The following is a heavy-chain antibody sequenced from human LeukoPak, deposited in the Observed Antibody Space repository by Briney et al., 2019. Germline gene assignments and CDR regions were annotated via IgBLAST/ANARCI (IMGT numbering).Heavy chain of an antibody. J-gene: IGHJ4*02. D-gene: IGHD3-22*01. CDR2: INHSGST. V-gene: IGHV4-34*01. CDR1: GGSFSGYY. CDR3: ATSYYYDFRQIDY. Sequence: SETLSLTCAVYGGSFSGYYWSWIRQPPGKGLEWIGEINHSGSTNYNPSLKSRVTISVDTSKNQFSLNLYSVTAAETAVFYCATSYYYDFRQIDYWGQGTLVTVSS.